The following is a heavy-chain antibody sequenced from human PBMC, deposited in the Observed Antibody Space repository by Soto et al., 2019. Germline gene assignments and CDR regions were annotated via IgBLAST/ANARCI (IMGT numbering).Heavy chain of an antibody. CDR3: ARAPINPKWGVTMFDY. J-gene: IGHJ4*02. D-gene: IGHD7-27*01. CDR1: GFTFTSHA. CDR2: INAGNGNT. Sequence: QVHLVQYATEVKRPGASVKVSCQTSGFTFTSHAIQWVRQAPGQRPEWLGWINAGNGNTKYSRRFQGRITITRDTAASTAYMELDSLTSEDTALFYCARAPINPKWGVTMFDYWGQGTLVTVSS. V-gene: IGHV1-3*01.